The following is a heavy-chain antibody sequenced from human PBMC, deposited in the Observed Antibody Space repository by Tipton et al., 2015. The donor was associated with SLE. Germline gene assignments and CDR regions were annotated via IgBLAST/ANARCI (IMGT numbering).Heavy chain of an antibody. V-gene: IGHV3-74*01. J-gene: IGHJ6*02. CDR3: VGDYYYGMDV. CDR1: GFTFSSSW. CDR2: ISIDGRNR. Sequence: GSLRLSCAASGFTFSSSWMHWVRQAPGKGLQWVSRISIDGRNRYYADAVKGRFDISKDNAKNTLYLQMNSVRAEDAALYYCVGDYYYGMDVWGQGTTVTVSS.